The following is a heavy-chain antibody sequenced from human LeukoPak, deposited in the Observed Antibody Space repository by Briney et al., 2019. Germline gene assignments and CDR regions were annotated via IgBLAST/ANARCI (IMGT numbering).Heavy chain of an antibody. CDR3: ARGAYIALRGSFDP. V-gene: IGHV1-69*06. CDR1: GGSFSNYA. D-gene: IGHD2-15*01. CDR2: ILPITATS. J-gene: IGHJ5*02. Sequence: SVKVSCKASGGSFSNYAISWVRQAPGQGLEWMGGILPITATSNYAQQFQGRVSFTADKSTSTAYMELSSLRSADTAVYYCARGAYIALRGSFDPWGQGTLVTVSS.